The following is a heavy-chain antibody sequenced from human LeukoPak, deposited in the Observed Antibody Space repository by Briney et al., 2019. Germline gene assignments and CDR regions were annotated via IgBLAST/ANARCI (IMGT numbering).Heavy chain of an antibody. CDR1: GGFISSSSYY. CDR2: IYYSGST. J-gene: IGHJ4*02. Sequence: SETLSLTCTVSGGFISSSSYYWGWIPQPPGKGLEWIGSIYYSGSTYYNPSLKSRVTISVDTSKNQFSLKLSSVTAADTAVYYCARHGFDFWSGYGDYWGQGTLVTVSS. CDR3: ARHGFDFWSGYGDY. D-gene: IGHD3-3*01. V-gene: IGHV4-39*01.